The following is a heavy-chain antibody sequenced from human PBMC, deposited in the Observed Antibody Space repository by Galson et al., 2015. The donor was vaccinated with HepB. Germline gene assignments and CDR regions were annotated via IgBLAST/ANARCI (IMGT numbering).Heavy chain of an antibody. CDR2: IYWDDDK. CDR1: GFSLTTGGVG. Sequence: ALVKPTQTLTLTCTFSGFSLTTGGVGVGWIRQPPGKALEWLAVIYWDDDKRYSPFLKSRLTITKDTSKNQVVLIMTNMDPVDTATYYCALNKEYRGAVGDYWGQGTLVTVSS. D-gene: IGHD4-23*01. V-gene: IGHV2-5*02. J-gene: IGHJ4*02. CDR3: ALNKEYRGAVGDY.